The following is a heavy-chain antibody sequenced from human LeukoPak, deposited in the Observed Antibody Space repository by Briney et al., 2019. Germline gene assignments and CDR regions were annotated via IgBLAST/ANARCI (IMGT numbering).Heavy chain of an antibody. CDR2: ISYDGSNK. Sequence: GGSLRLSCAASGFTFSSYGMHWVRQAPGKGLEWVAVISYDGSNKYYADSVEGRFTISRDNSKNTLYLQMNSLRAEDTAVYYCAKGPPTVTTNYFDYWGQGTLVTVSS. CDR1: GFTFSSYG. V-gene: IGHV3-30*18. D-gene: IGHD4-11*01. CDR3: AKGPPTVTTNYFDY. J-gene: IGHJ4*02.